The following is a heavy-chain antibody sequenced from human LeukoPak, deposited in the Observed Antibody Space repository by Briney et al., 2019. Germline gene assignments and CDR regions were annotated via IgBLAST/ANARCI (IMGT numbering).Heavy chain of an antibody. J-gene: IGHJ4*02. Sequence: PVKVSCKASGGTFSRSAVNWVRQAPGQGLEWMGGIIPMFRTANYAQKFRGRVTITADESTSTAYMELNSLRSEDTAVYYCARDASIHDSSSYYFLWWGQETLVTVSS. CDR2: IIPMFRTA. V-gene: IGHV1-69*13. D-gene: IGHD3-22*01. CDR1: GGTFSRSA. CDR3: ARDASIHDSSSYYFLW.